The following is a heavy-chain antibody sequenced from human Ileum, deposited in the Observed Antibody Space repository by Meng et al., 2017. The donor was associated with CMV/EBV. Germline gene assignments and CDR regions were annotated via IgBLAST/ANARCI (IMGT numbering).Heavy chain of an antibody. CDR1: GYTFIGYF. J-gene: IGHJ4*02. CDR3: VRQDSRSWDFDH. CDR2: INSDSGDT. D-gene: IGHD6-6*01. Sequence: CTASGYTFIGYFIHWVRQAPGQGLEWMGWINSDSGDTNYAQKFQAWVTMTRDTSITTAYMELRRLGYDDTAVYYCVRQDSRSWDFDHWGQGTLVTVSS. V-gene: IGHV1-2*04.